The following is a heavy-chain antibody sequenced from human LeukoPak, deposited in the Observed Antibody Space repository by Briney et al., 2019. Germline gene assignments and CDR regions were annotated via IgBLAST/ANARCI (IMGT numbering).Heavy chain of an antibody. CDR3: ASTLIGIAVAGTVY. D-gene: IGHD6-19*01. V-gene: IGHV4-4*02. J-gene: IGHJ4*02. CDR1: GGSISSSNW. Sequence: PSGTLSLTWAVSGGSISSSNWWSWVRQPPGKGLEWIGEIYHSGSTNYNPSLKSRVTISVDKSKNQFSLKLSSVTAADTAVYYCASTLIGIAVAGTVYWGQGTLVTVSS. CDR2: IYHSGST.